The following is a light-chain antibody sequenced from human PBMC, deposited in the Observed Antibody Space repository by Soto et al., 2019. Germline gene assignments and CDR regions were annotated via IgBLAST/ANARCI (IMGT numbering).Light chain of an antibody. J-gene: IGKJ1*01. V-gene: IGKV1-39*01. CDR2: AAS. CDR1: QSISTY. CDR3: QQCYSSPRT. Sequence: DIQMTQSPSTLSASVGDRVTITCRASQSISTYLNWYQQKLGKAPTLLIYAASSLQSGVPSRFSGGGSGTDFTLTISSVQPEDFATYFCQQCYSSPRTFGQGTKVEIK.